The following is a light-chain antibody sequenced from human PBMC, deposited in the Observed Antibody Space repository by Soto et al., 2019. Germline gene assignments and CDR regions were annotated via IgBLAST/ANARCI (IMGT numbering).Light chain of an antibody. CDR3: SSYSTTSSPHVL. CDR2: EVT. CDR1: RSDVGRYNY. V-gene: IGLV2-14*01. Sequence: QSVLTQPASVSGSPGQLITISCTGTRSDVGRYNYVSWYQQHPGKAPKLLIYEVTYRPSGVSTRFSASKSGSTASLTISGIQAEDEADYYCSSYSTTSSPHVLFGGGTKLTVL. J-gene: IGLJ2*01.